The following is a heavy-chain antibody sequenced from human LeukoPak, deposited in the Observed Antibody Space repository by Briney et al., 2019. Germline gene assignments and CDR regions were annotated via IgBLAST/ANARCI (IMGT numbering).Heavy chain of an antibody. V-gene: IGHV4-39*01. Sequence: TETLSLTCSVSGGYISSYYWAWIRQPPGKGLEWIANIFYTGNTYYNPSLKSRVTISINTSKNQFSLRLNSVTATDTAVYYCARLNKPGWFDPWGQGTLVTVSS. D-gene: IGHD1-14*01. CDR2: IFYTGNT. CDR3: ARLNKPGWFDP. J-gene: IGHJ5*02. CDR1: GGYISSYY.